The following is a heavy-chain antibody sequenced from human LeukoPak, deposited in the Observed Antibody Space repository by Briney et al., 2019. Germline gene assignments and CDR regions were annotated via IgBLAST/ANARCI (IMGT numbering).Heavy chain of an antibody. Sequence: GASVKVSCKASGYTFTGYYMHWVRQAPGQGLEWMGWINPNSGGTNYAQKFQGRVTLTRDTFISTAYMELSRLRSDDTAVYYCAREEGATMAANWFDPWGQGTLVTVSS. CDR2: INPNSGGT. J-gene: IGHJ5*02. CDR3: AREEGATMAANWFDP. D-gene: IGHD1-26*01. CDR1: GYTFTGYY. V-gene: IGHV1-2*02.